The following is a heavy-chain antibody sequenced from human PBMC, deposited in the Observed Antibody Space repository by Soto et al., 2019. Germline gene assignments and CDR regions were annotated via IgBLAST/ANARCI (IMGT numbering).Heavy chain of an antibody. D-gene: IGHD6-6*01. CDR2: ISSSSSYI. CDR3: ASGGWGSSSLDYYYGMDV. Sequence: GGSLRLSCAASGFTFSSYSMNWVRQAPGKGLEWVSSISSSSSYIYYADSVKGRFTISRDNAKNSLYLQMNSLRAEDTAVYYCASGGWGSSSLDYYYGMDVWGQGTTVTSP. J-gene: IGHJ6*02. CDR1: GFTFSSYS. V-gene: IGHV3-21*01.